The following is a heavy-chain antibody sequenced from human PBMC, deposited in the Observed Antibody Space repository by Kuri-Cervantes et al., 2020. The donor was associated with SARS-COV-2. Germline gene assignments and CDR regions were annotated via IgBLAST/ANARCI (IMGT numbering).Heavy chain of an antibody. D-gene: IGHD3-3*01. J-gene: IGHJ4*02. V-gene: IGHV3-64D*08. Sequence: GGSLRLSCSASGLTFSHYVMHWVCQAPGKGLEYVSAINNDGYYTYYTDSVKGRFIISRDNSKNTLYLQMSSLRAEDTAVYYCVKSLRFLEWLPLDYWGQGTLVTVSS. CDR3: VKSLRFLEWLPLDY. CDR2: INNDGYYT. CDR1: GLTFSHYV.